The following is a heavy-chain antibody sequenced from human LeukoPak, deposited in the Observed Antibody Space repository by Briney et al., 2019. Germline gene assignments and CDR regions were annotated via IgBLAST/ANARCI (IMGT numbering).Heavy chain of an antibody. CDR3: ARGCGRAHCPYFFDC. CDR2: IRQDGIET. J-gene: IGHJ4*02. V-gene: IGHV3-7*01. CDR1: GFTFSTYW. Sequence: GGSLRLSCAASGFTFSTYWMSWVRQAPGKGLEWVATIRQDGIETHYVDSVKGRFIISRDDSKNSLYLQMSSLRAEGTAVYYCARGCGRAHCPYFFDCWGQGTLVPVSS. D-gene: IGHD2-21*02.